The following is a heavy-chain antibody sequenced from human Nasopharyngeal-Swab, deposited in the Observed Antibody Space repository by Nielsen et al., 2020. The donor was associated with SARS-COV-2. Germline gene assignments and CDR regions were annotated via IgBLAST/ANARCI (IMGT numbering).Heavy chain of an antibody. CDR2: IDEHGSTI. J-gene: IGHJ5*02. CDR3: GRDLGGRFST. Sequence: GESLKISCVASGFTFSSYWMHWVRQVPGKGLVWVSRIDEHGSTINHADSVEGRFTISRDNAKNTLFLQMNSLRVEDTAVYYCGRDLGGRFSTWGQGTLVTVSS. CDR1: GFTFSSYW. D-gene: IGHD3-16*01. V-gene: IGHV3-74*01.